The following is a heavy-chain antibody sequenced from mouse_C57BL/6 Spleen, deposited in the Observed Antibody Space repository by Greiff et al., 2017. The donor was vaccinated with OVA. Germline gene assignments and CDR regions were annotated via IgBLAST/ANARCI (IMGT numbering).Heavy chain of an antibody. CDR1: GYTFTSYW. CDR3: ARQAYYSNGYFDY. V-gene: IGHV1-53*01. CDR2: INPSNGGT. Sequence: VQLQQSGTELVKPGASVKLSCKASGYTFTSYWMHWVKQRPGQGLEWIGNINPSNGGTNYNEKFKSKATLTVDKSSSTAYMQLSSLTSEDSAVYYCARQAYYSNGYFDYWGQGTTLTVSS. D-gene: IGHD2-5*01. J-gene: IGHJ2*01.